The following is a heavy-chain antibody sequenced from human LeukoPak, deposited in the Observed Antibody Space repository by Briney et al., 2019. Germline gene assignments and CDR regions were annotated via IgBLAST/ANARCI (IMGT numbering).Heavy chain of an antibody. Sequence: GGSLRLSCAASGFTVSSNYMSWVRQAPGKGLEGVSVIYSGGSTYYSDSVKGRFTISRHNSKNTLYLQMNSLRAEDTAVYYCARAQTSGSYSYWGQGTLVTVSS. CDR2: IYSGGST. V-gene: IGHV3-53*04. D-gene: IGHD1-26*01. CDR3: ARAQTSGSYSY. CDR1: GFTVSSNY. J-gene: IGHJ4*02.